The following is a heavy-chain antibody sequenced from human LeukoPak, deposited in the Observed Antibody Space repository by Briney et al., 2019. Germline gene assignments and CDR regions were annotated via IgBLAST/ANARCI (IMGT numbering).Heavy chain of an antibody. CDR2: ISYDGSNK. Sequence: GGSLRLSCAASGFTFSSYGMPWVRQAPGKGLEWVAVISYDGSNKYYADSVKGRFTISRDNSKNTLYLQMNSLRAEDTAVYYCAKAATIMITFEVYLDYWGQGTLVTVSS. D-gene: IGHD3-16*01. CDR1: GFTFSSYG. J-gene: IGHJ4*02. CDR3: AKAATIMITFEVYLDY. V-gene: IGHV3-30*18.